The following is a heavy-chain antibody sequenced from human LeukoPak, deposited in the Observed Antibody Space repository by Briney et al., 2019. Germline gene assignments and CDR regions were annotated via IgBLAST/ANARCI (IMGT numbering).Heavy chain of an antibody. V-gene: IGHV3-21*01. D-gene: IGHD2/OR15-2a*01. CDR1: GYTFSSYS. CDR3: ARYHPNIPFDY. CDR2: ISSSSSYI. Sequence: PGGSLRLSCAASGYTFSSYSMNWVRQAPGKGLEWVSSISSSSSYIYYADSVKGRFTISRDNAKNSLYLQMNSLRAEDTAVYYCARYHPNIPFDYWGQGTLVTVSS. J-gene: IGHJ4*02.